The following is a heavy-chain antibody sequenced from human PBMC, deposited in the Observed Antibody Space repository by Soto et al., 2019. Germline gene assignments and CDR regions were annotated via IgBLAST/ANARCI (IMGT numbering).Heavy chain of an antibody. Sequence: EVQLLESGGGLVQPGGSLRLSCAASGFTFSSYAMSWVRQAPGKGLEWVSAISGSGGSTYYADSVKGRFTISRDNYKNTLSLKMNSLRAEDKAVYYCAKDFSDSGYPIDYWGQGTLVTVSS. CDR1: GFTFSSYA. D-gene: IGHD5-12*01. CDR3: AKDFSDSGYPIDY. V-gene: IGHV3-23*01. J-gene: IGHJ4*02. CDR2: ISGSGGST.